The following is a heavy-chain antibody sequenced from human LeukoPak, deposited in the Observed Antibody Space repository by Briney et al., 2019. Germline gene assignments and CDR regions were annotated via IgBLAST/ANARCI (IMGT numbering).Heavy chain of an antibody. J-gene: IGHJ5*02. Sequence: ASVKVSRKASGYTFGSSHINWVRQSTGQGLEWMGWMDPNRGNTGYAQKFQGRVTMTRNTSISTAYMELSSLRSEDTALYYCTRTIAATGTLYPWGQGTQVIVSS. CDR2: MDPNRGNT. D-gene: IGHD6-13*01. V-gene: IGHV1-8*01. CDR1: GYTFGSSH. CDR3: TRTIAATGTLYP.